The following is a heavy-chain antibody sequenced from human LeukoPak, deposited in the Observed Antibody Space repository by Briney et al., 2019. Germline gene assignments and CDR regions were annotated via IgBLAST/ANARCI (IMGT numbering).Heavy chain of an antibody. CDR3: ARDGPVVKMAPYNWFDP. Sequence: SETLSLTCTVSGGSISSSSYYWGWIRQPPGKGLEWIGSIYYSGSTNYNPSLKSRVTMSVDTSKNQFSLKLSSVTAADTAVYYCARDGPVVKMAPYNWFDPWGQGTLVTVSS. V-gene: IGHV4-39*07. CDR2: IYYSGST. J-gene: IGHJ5*02. D-gene: IGHD5-24*01. CDR1: GGSISSSSYY.